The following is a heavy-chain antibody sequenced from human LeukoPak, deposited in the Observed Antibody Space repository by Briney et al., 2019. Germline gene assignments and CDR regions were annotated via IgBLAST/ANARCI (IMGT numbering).Heavy chain of an antibody. CDR2: IIPIFGTA. CDR1: GGTFSSYA. CDR3: ATSYSYAVVGEGYYYYYMDV. Sequence: ASVKVSCKASGGTFSSYAISWVRRSPGQGLEWMGGIIPIFGTANYAQKFQGRVTITADKSTSTAYMELSSLRSEDTAVYYCATSYSYAVVGEGYYYYYMDVWGKGTTVTISS. D-gene: IGHD5-18*01. V-gene: IGHV1-69*06. J-gene: IGHJ6*03.